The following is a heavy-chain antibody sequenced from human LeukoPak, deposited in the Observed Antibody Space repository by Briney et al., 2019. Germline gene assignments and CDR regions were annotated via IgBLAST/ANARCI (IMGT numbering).Heavy chain of an antibody. V-gene: IGHV3-9*01. D-gene: IGHD3-10*02. CDR2: ISWNSGSI. J-gene: IGHJ6*04. Sequence: GRSLRLSCAASGFTFDDYAMHWVRQAPGKGLEWVSGISWNSGSIDYADSVKGRFTISRDNAKNSLYLQMNSLRAEDTAVYYCAELGITMIGGVWGKGTTVTISS. CDR3: AELGITMIGGV. CDR1: GFTFDDYA.